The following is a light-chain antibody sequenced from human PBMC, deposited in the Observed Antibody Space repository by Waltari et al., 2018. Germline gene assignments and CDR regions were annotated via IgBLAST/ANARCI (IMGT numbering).Light chain of an antibody. CDR1: QSVLHSSNNKNY. CDR3: QQYYSFPPT. V-gene: IGKV4-1*01. CDR2: WAP. Sequence: TVVTQSPDSLPVSLGERATIHCKSSQSVLHSSNNKNYFAWYPKKPGQPPKLLIFWAPTRESGVPDRVSGSGSGTDFTLTISNLQTADVAVYYCQQYYSFPPTFGQGTKVEIK. J-gene: IGKJ1*01.